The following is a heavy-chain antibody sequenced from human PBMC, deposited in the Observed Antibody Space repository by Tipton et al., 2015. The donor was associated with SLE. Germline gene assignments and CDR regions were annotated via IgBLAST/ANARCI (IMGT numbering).Heavy chain of an antibody. Sequence: TLSLTCSVSGVSIISSSWWSWVRQLPGKGLEWIGDIYHSESPNYNPSLKSRVTISIDKSKNQFSLKLTSVTAADTAVYHCKRVPRYNWIYIADCGQGTLVSVSS. V-gene: IGHV4-4*02. CDR2: IYHSESP. D-gene: IGHD1-7*01. J-gene: IGHJ4*02. CDR1: GVSIISSSW. CDR3: KRVPRYNWIYIAD.